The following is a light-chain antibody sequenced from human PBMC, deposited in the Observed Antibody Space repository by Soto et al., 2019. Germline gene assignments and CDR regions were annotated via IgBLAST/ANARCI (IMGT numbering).Light chain of an antibody. CDR2: KAS. Sequence: DIQMTQSPSTLSASVGDRVTITCRASQSISTGLAWYQQKPGKAPNLLIYKASNLESGVPSRFRGSGSGTEFTLTISGLQRDDFATYYCQQYETYYTFGQGTKLEIK. J-gene: IGKJ2*01. CDR3: QQYETYYT. V-gene: IGKV1-5*03. CDR1: QSISTG.